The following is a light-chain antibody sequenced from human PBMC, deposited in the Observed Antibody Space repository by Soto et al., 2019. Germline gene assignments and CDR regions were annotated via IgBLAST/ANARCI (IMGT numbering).Light chain of an antibody. CDR1: RGISSY. CDR2: SAS. J-gene: IGKJ5*01. V-gene: IGKV1-9*01. CDR3: QQLNSYPQT. Sequence: IPLTQSPSSLSASVGDRVTITCKASRGISSYLAWYQQKPGKAPKLLVYSASTLQSGVPSRFSGSGSGPDFTLTISSLQPEDSATYFCQQLNSYPQTFGQGTRLEI.